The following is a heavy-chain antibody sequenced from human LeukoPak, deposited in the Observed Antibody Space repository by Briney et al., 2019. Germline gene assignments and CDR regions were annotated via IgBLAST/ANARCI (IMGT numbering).Heavy chain of an antibody. CDR1: GFTFSSYA. Sequence: GGSLRLSCAASGFTFSSYAMSWVRQAPGKGLEWGSAISGSGGSTYYADSVKGRFTISRDNSKNTLYLQMNSLRAEDTAVYYCAKDPCSGGSCYDYWGQGTLVTVSS. CDR2: ISGSGGST. D-gene: IGHD2-15*01. J-gene: IGHJ4*02. CDR3: AKDPCSGGSCYDY. V-gene: IGHV3-23*01.